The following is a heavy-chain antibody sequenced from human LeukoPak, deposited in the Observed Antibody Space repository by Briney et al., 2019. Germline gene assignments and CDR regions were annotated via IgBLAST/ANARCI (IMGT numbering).Heavy chain of an antibody. J-gene: IGHJ4*02. CDR3: ARARNGTLKY. CDR1: GFTFSHYA. CDR2: MSYDGSNK. V-gene: IGHV3-30*01. Sequence: GRSLRLSCAASGFTFSHYAMHWVRQAPGKGLAWLAVMSYDGSNKYFADSVKGRFTISRDNSKNTLYLQMDSLRAEDTAVYYCARARNGTLKYWGQGTLVTVSS. D-gene: IGHD1-26*01.